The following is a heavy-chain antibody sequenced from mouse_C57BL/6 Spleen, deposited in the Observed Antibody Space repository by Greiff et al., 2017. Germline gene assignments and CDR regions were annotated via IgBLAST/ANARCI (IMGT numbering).Heavy chain of an antibody. CDR3: ARDITGTY. V-gene: IGHV5-17*01. CDR2: ISSGSSTI. CDR1: GFTFSDYG. Sequence: EVQVVESGGGLVKPGGSLKLSCAASGFTFSDYGMHWVRQAPEKGLEWVAYISSGSSTIYYADTVKGRFTISRDNAKNTLFLQMTSLRSEDTAMYYCARDITGTYWGQGTLVTVSA. J-gene: IGHJ3*01. D-gene: IGHD1-1*01.